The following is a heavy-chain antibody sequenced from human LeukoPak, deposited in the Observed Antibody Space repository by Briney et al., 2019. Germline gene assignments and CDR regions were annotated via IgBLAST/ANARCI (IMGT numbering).Heavy chain of an antibody. CDR2: ISYDGGNK. D-gene: IGHD6-13*01. Sequence: QAGGSLRLSCAASGFTFSDYAMHWVRQAPGKGLEWVAIISYDGGNKYFADSVKGRFTISRDNSKNTLYLQMNSLRAEDAAVYYCARETYSSFDSWGQGTLVTVSS. CDR1: GFTFSDYA. V-gene: IGHV3-30*01. J-gene: IGHJ4*02. CDR3: ARETYSSFDS.